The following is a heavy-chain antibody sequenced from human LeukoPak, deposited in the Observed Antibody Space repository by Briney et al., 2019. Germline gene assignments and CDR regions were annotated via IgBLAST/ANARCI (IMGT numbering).Heavy chain of an antibody. V-gene: IGHV3-30*18. CDR2: ISSDGSNK. D-gene: IGHD6-19*01. CDR3: AKDGVFRQWLGGWQDY. Sequence: GRSLRLSWSASGFIFSSYGMHWVRQAPDKGLEWVAAISSDGSNKYYADSVKGRLTISRDNSKNTLYLEMNSLRAEDTAVYFCAKDGVFRQWLGGWQDYWGQGTLVTVSS. J-gene: IGHJ4*02. CDR1: GFIFSSYG.